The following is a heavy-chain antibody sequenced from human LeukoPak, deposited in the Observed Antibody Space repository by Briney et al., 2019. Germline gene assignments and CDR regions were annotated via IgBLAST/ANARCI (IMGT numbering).Heavy chain of an antibody. CDR2: IHTSGSN. CDR3: ASLSAAVHLGAFDL. D-gene: IGHD3-3*01. Sequence: SETLSLTCAVSGVSISPYYWAWIRQPPGKGLEWVGYIHTSGSNNQYPSLKSRVTISVDKSKNHFSLRLTSVTAADTAVYYCASLSAAVHLGAFDLWGQGTMVTVSS. J-gene: IGHJ3*01. CDR1: GVSISPYY. V-gene: IGHV4-4*09.